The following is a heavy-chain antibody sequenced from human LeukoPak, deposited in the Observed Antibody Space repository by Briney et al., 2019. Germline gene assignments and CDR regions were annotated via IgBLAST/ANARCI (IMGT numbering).Heavy chain of an antibody. Sequence: PGGSLRLSCAASGFTFSDYYMSWIRQAPGKGLEWVSYISSSGSTIYYADSVKGRFTISRDNAKNSLYLQMNSLRAEDTAVYYCARAQRITMIVVAKKGNWYFDLWGRGTLVTVSS. CDR1: GFTFSDYY. D-gene: IGHD3-22*01. CDR3: ARAQRITMIVVAKKGNWYFDL. J-gene: IGHJ2*01. CDR2: ISSSGSTI. V-gene: IGHV3-11*01.